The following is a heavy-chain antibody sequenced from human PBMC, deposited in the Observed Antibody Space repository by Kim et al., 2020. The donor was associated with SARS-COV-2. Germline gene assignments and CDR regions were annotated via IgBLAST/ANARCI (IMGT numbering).Heavy chain of an antibody. CDR1: GYTFTSYA. CDR2: INTNTGNP. V-gene: IGHV7-4-1*02. D-gene: IGHD6-13*01. Sequence: ASVKVSCKASGYTFTSYAMNWVRQAPGQGLERMGWINTNTGNPTYAQGFTGRFVFSLDTSVSTPYLQISSLKAEDTAVYYCARVGSSSWYVDYYYGMDVWGQGTTVTVSS. J-gene: IGHJ6*02. CDR3: ARVGSSSWYVDYYYGMDV.